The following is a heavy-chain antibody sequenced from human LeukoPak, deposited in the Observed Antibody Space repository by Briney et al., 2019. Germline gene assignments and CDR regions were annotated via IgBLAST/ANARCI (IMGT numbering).Heavy chain of an antibody. CDR3: ARDFPLTDSSGYWTPRDAFDI. J-gene: IGHJ3*02. CDR2: ISSSSSYI. D-gene: IGHD3-22*01. CDR1: GFTFSSYS. V-gene: IGHV3-21*01. Sequence: PGGSLRLSCAASGFTFSSYSMNWVRQAPGKGLEWVSSISSSSSYIYYADSVKGRFTISRDNAKNSLYLQMNSLRAEDTAVYYCARDFPLTDSSGYWTPRDAFDIWGQGTMVTVSS.